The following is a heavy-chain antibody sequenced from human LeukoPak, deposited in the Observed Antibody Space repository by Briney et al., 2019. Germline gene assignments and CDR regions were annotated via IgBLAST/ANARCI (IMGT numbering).Heavy chain of an antibody. D-gene: IGHD3-10*01. CDR3: ARFYTTSQYGSGYMDV. CDR1: GGSISSSSYY. CDR2: MSYSGST. V-gene: IGHV4-39*01. Sequence: PSETLSLTCTVSGGSISSSSYYWGWIRQPPGKGLEWIGSMSYSGSTYYNPSLKSRVTIAVDTSKTQFSLKPSSVTAADTAVYYCARFYTTSQYGSGYMDVWGKGTTVTVSS. J-gene: IGHJ6*03.